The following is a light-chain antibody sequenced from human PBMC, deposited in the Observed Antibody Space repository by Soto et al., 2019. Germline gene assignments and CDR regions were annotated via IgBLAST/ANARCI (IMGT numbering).Light chain of an antibody. CDR3: QQYDTWPPLLT. Sequence: EIVMTQSPATLSVSPWERATLSCRASQSVRDNLAWYQQKPGQAPRLLISAASTRATGIPARFSGSGSGTEFTLTITSLQSEDSAVYYCQQYDTWPPLLTFGGGTKVDI. V-gene: IGKV3-15*01. J-gene: IGKJ4*01. CDR1: QSVRDN. CDR2: AAS.